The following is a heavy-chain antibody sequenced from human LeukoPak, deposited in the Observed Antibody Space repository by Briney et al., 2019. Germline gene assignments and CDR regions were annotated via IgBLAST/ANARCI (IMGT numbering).Heavy chain of an antibody. CDR3: ARATVVANDAFDI. J-gene: IGHJ3*02. V-gene: IGHV4-39*01. CDR1: GGSISSSSYY. Sequence: PSETLSLTCTVSGGSISSSSYYWGWIRQPPGEGLEWIGSIYYSGSTYYNPSLRSRVTISVDTSKNQFSLKLSSVTAADTAVYYCARATVVANDAFDIWGQGTMVTVSS. CDR2: IYYSGST. D-gene: IGHD3-22*01.